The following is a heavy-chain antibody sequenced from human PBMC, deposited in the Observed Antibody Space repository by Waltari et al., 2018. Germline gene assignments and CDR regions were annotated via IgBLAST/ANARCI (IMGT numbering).Heavy chain of an antibody. CDR1: GDSISSSSYY. D-gene: IGHD2-15*01. Sequence: QLQLQESGPGLVKASETLSLTCTVSGDSISSSSYYWGWVRQPPGKGLEWIGNMYYSGGTYYNPSLKSRVTRSGDTSKSQFSLKLSSVTAADTSMYYCVRHARTTSGGKHFDHWGQGMLVTVSP. V-gene: IGHV4-39*01. J-gene: IGHJ4*02. CDR3: VRHARTTSGGKHFDH. CDR2: MYYSGGT.